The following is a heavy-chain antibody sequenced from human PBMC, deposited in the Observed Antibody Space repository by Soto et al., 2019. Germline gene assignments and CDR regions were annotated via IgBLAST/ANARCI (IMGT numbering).Heavy chain of an antibody. D-gene: IGHD3-22*01. CDR1: GYTLTELS. J-gene: IGHJ5*02. Sequence: ASVKVSCKVSGYTLTELSMHWVRQAPGKGLEWMGGFDPEDGETSYAQKVQGRVTMTEDTSTDTAYMELSSLSSEDTPAYSCPPWRPAYDNAWPDCFDPWGQGTLVTVSS. V-gene: IGHV1-24*01. CDR3: PPWRPAYDNAWPDCFDP. CDR2: FDPEDGET.